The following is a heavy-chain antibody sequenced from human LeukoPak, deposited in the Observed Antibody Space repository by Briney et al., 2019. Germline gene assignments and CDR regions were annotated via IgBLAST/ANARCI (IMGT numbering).Heavy chain of an antibody. CDR2: INHSGST. CDR1: SDSFSDYS. Sequence: PSETLSLTCTVSSDSFSDYSWSWIRQPPGKGLEWIGEINHSGSTNYNPSLKSRVTISVDTSKNQFSLKLSSVTAADTAVYYCARGRYYYDSSGYPREPFDLWGRGTLVTVSS. V-gene: IGHV4-34*01. CDR3: ARGRYYYDSSGYPREPFDL. D-gene: IGHD3-22*01. J-gene: IGHJ2*01.